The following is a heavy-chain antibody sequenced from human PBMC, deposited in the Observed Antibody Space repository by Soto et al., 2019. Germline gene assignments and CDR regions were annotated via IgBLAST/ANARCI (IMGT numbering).Heavy chain of an antibody. CDR1: GLTFNIYA. J-gene: IGHJ3*01. D-gene: IGHD1-26*01. CDR3: AKPLSQWEAARDAFDL. CDR2: ISGRFGST. V-gene: IGHV3-23*01. Sequence: EVQLLESGGGLVQPGGSRRLSRAASGLTFNIYAMNGVRLAPGKGLEWVSAISGRFGSTNFADSVKGRFTISRDNSKNTLYLQLHSLRAEDTAIYYCAKPLSQWEAARDAFDLWGKGTMVTVSS.